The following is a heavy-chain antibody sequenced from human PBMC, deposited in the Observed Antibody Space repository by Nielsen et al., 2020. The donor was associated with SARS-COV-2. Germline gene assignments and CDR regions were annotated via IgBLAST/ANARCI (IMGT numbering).Heavy chain of an antibody. D-gene: IGHD3-10*01. CDR3: ASVGPLP. V-gene: IGHV4-34*01. CDR1: GFTFSSYW. Sequence: ESLKISCAASGFTFSSYWMSWIRQPPGKGLEWIGEINHSGSTNYNPSLKSRVTISVDTSKNQFSLKLSSVTAADTAVYYCASVGPLPWGQGTLVTVSS. J-gene: IGHJ5*02. CDR2: INHSGST.